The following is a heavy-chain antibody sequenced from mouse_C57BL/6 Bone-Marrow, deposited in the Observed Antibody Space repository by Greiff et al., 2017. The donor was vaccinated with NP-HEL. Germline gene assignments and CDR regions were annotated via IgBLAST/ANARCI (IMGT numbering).Heavy chain of an antibody. CDR1: GFTFSDYG. J-gene: IGHJ1*03. CDR2: IISGSSTI. CDR3: AGPHYGSSPGYFDV. D-gene: IGHD1-1*01. V-gene: IGHV5-17*01. Sequence: EVNLVESGGGLVKPGGSLKLSCAASGFTFSDYGMHWVRQAPEKGLEWVAYIISGSSTIYYADTVKGRSTISRDNATNTLFLQMTSLRSEDTAMYYCAGPHYGSSPGYFDVWGTGTTVTVSS.